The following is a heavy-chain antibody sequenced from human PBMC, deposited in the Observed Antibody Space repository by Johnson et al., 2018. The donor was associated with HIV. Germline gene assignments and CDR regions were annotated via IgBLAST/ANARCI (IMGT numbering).Heavy chain of an antibody. V-gene: IGHV3-30-3*01. D-gene: IGHD3-16*01. CDR2: ISYDGSNK. CDR3: ASLGLDLLVKAPLSVVFDAFDI. CDR1: GFTFSSYA. J-gene: IGHJ3*02. Sequence: QVQLVESGGGVVQPGRSLRLSCAASGFTFSSYAMHWVRHAPGKGLEWVAVISYDGSNKYYADSVKGRFTISRDNSKNTLYLQMNSLRAEDTAVYYCASLGLDLLVKAPLSVVFDAFDIWGQGTMVTVSS.